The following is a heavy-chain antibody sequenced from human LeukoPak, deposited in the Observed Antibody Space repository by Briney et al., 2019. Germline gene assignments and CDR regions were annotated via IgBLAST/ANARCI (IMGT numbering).Heavy chain of an antibody. CDR3: ARTTSSTSFNFDY. J-gene: IGHJ4*02. CDR2: IDWDNDK. D-gene: IGHD2-2*01. Sequence: ESGPALVKPTETLTLTCTFSGFSLSTSGVCVSWIRQPPGKALEWLARIDWDNDKYYSTSLKTRLTISKDTSKNQVVLTMTNMDPVDTATYCCARTTSSTSFNFDYWGQGTLVTVSS. V-gene: IGHV2-70*11. CDR1: GFSLSTSGVC.